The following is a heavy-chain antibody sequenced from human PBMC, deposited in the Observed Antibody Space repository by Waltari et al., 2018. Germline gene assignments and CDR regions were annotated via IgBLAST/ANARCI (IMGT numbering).Heavy chain of an antibody. CDR3: AREGGDIVVVVAATLAWYYFDY. D-gene: IGHD2-15*01. CDR1: GFTFSSYA. J-gene: IGHJ4*02. CDR2: ISYDGSTK. Sequence: QVQLVESGGGVVQPGRSLRLSCAASGFTFSSYAMHWVRQAPGQGLEWVAVISYDGSTKYYADSVKCRFTISRDNSKNTLYLQMNSLRAEDTAVYYCAREGGDIVVVVAATLAWYYFDYWGQGTLVTVSS. V-gene: IGHV3-30-3*01.